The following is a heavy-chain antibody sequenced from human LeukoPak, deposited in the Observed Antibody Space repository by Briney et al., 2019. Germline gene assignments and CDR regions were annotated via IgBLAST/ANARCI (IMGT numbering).Heavy chain of an antibody. CDR3: ARGDYSNYLNFDY. Sequence: PSETLSLTSTVSGGSISSYYWSWIRQPAGKGLEWIGRIYTSGGTNYNPSPKSRATMSVDTSKNQFSLKLSSVTAADTAVYYCARGDYSNYLNFDYWGQGTLVTVSS. CDR1: GGSISSYY. V-gene: IGHV4-4*07. CDR2: IYTSGGT. D-gene: IGHD4-11*01. J-gene: IGHJ4*02.